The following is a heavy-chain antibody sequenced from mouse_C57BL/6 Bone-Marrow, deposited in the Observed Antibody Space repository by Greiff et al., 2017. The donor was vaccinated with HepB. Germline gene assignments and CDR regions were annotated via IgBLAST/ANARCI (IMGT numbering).Heavy chain of an antibody. J-gene: IGHJ4*01. CDR1: GFTFSDYY. CDR2: ISNGGGST. CDR3: AGQGGFSMDY. D-gene: IGHD3-1*01. Sequence: EVMLVESGGGLVQPGGSLKLSCAASGFTFSDYYMYWVRQTPEKRLEWVAYISNGGGSTYYPDTVKGRFTISRDNAKNTRYLQMSRLKSEDTAMYYGAGQGGFSMDYWGQGTSVTVSS. V-gene: IGHV5-12*01.